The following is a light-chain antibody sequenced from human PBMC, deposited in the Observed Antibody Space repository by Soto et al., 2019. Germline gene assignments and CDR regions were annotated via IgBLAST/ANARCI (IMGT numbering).Light chain of an antibody. J-gene: IGKJ4*01. Sequence: ELVLTQSPATLSLSPGERATLSCRASQSLRSSLAWYQQKPGQAPRLLIYDASNRAAGLPARFSGSGSGTDFTLTISSLEPEDVAVYYCQQRRNWPRTFGGGTKVEIK. V-gene: IGKV3-11*01. CDR2: DAS. CDR3: QQRRNWPRT. CDR1: QSLRSS.